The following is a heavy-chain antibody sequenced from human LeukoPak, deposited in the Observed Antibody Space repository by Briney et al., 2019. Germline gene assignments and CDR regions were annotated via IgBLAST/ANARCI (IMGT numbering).Heavy chain of an antibody. CDR1: GYTLTNYG. CDR2: ISGYQGST. Sequence: GASVKVSCKASGYTLTNYGITWVRQAPGQGLEWMGWISGYQGSTKYAQNFQDRVTMTIDTSTSTAYMDLRSLRSDDTAIYFCARSDLGTITVGPFNYWGQGTLVAVSS. J-gene: IGHJ4*02. D-gene: IGHD5-24*01. V-gene: IGHV1-18*01. CDR3: ARSDLGTITVGPFNY.